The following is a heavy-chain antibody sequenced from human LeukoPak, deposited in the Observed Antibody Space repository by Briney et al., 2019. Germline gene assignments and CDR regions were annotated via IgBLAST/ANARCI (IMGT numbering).Heavy chain of an antibody. V-gene: IGHV1-3*01. CDR2: INAGSGNT. Sequence: GASVKVSCKASGYTFTNYAMHWVRQAPGQRLEWMGWINAGSGNTKYSQKFQGRVTITRDTSASTAYMELSSLRSEDTAVYYCARGRNGVAVATPGGTWFDPWGQGTLVTVSS. J-gene: IGHJ5*02. CDR3: ARGRNGVAVATPGGTWFDP. D-gene: IGHD5-12*01. CDR1: GYTFTNYA.